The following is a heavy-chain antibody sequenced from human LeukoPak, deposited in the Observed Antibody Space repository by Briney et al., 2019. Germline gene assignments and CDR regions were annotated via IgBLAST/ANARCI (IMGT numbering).Heavy chain of an antibody. CDR2: ISSSSSYI. CDR3: VKRYGDDAFFDY. CDR1: GFTFSSYS. V-gene: IGHV3-21*01. D-gene: IGHD4-17*01. J-gene: IGHJ4*02. Sequence: GGSLRLSRAASGFTFSSYSMNWVRQAPGKGLEWVSSISSSSSYIYYADSVKGRFTISRDNAKNSLYLQMNSLRIEDTAVYYCVKRYGDDAFFDYWGQGTLVTVSS.